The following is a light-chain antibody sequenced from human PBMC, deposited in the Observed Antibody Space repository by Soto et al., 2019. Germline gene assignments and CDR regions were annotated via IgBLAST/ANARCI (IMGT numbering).Light chain of an antibody. CDR1: QSISSW. J-gene: IGKJ1*01. Sequence: DIQMTQSPTTLSASVGDRVTITCRASQSISSWLAWYQQKPGKAPKILICKASSLASGVPSRFRGSGSGTEFTLTISRLQPDDFTTYDCQQYNSYSWTFGQGTQVENK. CDR2: KAS. CDR3: QQYNSYSWT. V-gene: IGKV1-5*03.